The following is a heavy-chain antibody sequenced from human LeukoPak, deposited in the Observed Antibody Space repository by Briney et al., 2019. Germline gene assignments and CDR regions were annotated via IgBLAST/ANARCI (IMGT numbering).Heavy chain of an antibody. CDR2: ISGSGGST. J-gene: IGHJ4*02. CDR3: AKDRLPDYYDSSGLDY. V-gene: IGHV3-23*01. CDR1: GFTFSSYA. D-gene: IGHD3-22*01. Sequence: GGSLRLSCAASGFTFSSYAMSWVRQAPGKGLEWVSAISGSGGSTYYADSVKGRFTISRDNSKNTLYLQMNSLRAEDTAVYYCAKDRLPDYYDSSGLDYWGQGTLVTVSS.